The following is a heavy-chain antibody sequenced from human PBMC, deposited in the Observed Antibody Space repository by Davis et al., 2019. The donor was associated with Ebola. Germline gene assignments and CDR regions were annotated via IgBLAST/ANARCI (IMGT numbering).Heavy chain of an antibody. CDR2: IRYDGSNK. Sequence: GESLKISCAASGFTFGSYGMHWVRQAPGKGLEWVAYIRYDGSNKYYVDSVKGRFTISRDNSKNTLYLQMNSLRAEDTAVYYCAKPYYDFWSPNESWFDPWGQGTLVTVSS. D-gene: IGHD3-3*01. V-gene: IGHV3-30*02. CDR1: GFTFGSYG. CDR3: AKPYYDFWSPNESWFDP. J-gene: IGHJ5*02.